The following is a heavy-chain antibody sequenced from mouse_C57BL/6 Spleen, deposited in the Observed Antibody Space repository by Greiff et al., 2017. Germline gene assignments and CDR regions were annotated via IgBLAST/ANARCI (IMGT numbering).Heavy chain of an antibody. J-gene: IGHJ4*01. Sequence: VQLQQSGPELVKPGASVKLSCKASGYTFTSYDINWVKQRPGQGLEWIGWIYPRDGSTKYNEKFNGKATLTVDTSSSTAYMELHSLTSEDSAVYFCARHDYDGAMDYWGQGTSVTVSS. D-gene: IGHD2-4*01. CDR1: GYTFTSYD. CDR2: IYPRDGST. CDR3: ARHDYDGAMDY. V-gene: IGHV1-85*01.